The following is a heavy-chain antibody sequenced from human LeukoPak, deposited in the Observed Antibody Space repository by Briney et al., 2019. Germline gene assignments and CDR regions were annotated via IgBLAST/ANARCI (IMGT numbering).Heavy chain of an antibody. CDR2: IRYDGSNK. D-gene: IGHD3-22*01. V-gene: IGHV3-30*02. CDR3: AKGVGYDSSGWGLDY. Sequence: PGGSLRLSCAASGFTFSSYGMHWVRQAPGKGLEWVAFIRYDGSNKYYADSVKGRFTISRDNSKNTLYLQMNSLRAEDTAVYYCAKGVGYDSSGWGLDYWGQGTLVTVSS. J-gene: IGHJ4*02. CDR1: GFTFSSYG.